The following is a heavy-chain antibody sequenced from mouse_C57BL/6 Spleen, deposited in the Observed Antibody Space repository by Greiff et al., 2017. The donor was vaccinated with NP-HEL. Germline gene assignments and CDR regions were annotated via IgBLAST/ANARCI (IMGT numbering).Heavy chain of an antibody. J-gene: IGHJ3*01. Sequence: EVKLQQSGPELVKPGASVKISCKASGYSFTGYYMNWVKQSPEKSLEWIGEINPSTGGTTYNQKFKAKATLTADKSSSTAYMQLSSLTYEDSAVYYCASGDYGLAYWGQGTLVTVSA. V-gene: IGHV1-42*01. CDR3: ASGDYGLAY. CDR2: INPSTGGT. D-gene: IGHD2-4*01. CDR1: GYSFTGYY.